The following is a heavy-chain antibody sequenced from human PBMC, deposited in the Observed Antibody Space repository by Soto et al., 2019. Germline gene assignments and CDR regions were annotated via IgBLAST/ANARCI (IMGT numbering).Heavy chain of an antibody. V-gene: IGHV4-39*01. CDR3: AIRGGVVAATLIDY. Sequence: QLQLQESGPGLVKPSETLSLTCTVSGGSISSSSYYWGWIRQPPGKGLEWIGSIYYSGSTYYNPSLKSRVTISVDTSKNQFSLKLSSVTAADTAVYYCAIRGGVVAATLIDYWGQGTLVTVSS. CDR1: GGSISSSSYY. CDR2: IYYSGST. D-gene: IGHD2-15*01. J-gene: IGHJ4*02.